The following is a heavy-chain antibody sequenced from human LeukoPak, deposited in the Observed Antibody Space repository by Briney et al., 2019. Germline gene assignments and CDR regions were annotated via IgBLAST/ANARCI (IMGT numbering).Heavy chain of an antibody. J-gene: IGHJ6*03. CDR1: GRTFSTYA. V-gene: IGHV1-69*13. Sequence: SVKVSCTASGRTFSTYAISWVRQAPGQALEWMGGIIPMFGTANYAQKFQGRVTITADESTSTAYMELSGLRSGETAVYYCARDPAERLRGASYYYYMDVWGKGTTVTVSS. CDR2: IIPMFGTA. D-gene: IGHD1-1*01. CDR3: ARDPAERLRGASYYYYMDV.